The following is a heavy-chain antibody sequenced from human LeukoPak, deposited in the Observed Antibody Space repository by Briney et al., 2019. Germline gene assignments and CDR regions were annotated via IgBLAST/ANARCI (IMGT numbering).Heavy chain of an antibody. CDR2: ISSSSSYI. CDR1: GFTFSSYS. D-gene: IGHD1-26*01. Sequence: SGGSLRLSCAASGFTFSSYSMNWVRQAPGKGLEWVSSISSSSSYIYYADSVKGRFTISRDNAKNSLYLQMNSLRAEDTAVYYCARDLSGSYHTPFGYWGQGTLVTVSS. J-gene: IGHJ4*02. CDR3: ARDLSGSYHTPFGY. V-gene: IGHV3-21*01.